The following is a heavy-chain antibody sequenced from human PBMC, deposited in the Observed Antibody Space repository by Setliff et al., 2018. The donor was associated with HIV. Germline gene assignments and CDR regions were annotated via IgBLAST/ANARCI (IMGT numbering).Heavy chain of an antibody. CDR3: FLFYDDRSGFYWD. J-gene: IGHJ4*02. CDR1: GGSISNSRYY. V-gene: IGHV4-39*07. Sequence: SETLSLTCTVSGGSISNSRYYWSWIRQPPGKGLEWIGSIYYSGSTYYNPSLKSRVTISVDKSKNQFSLKLKSVTAADTAVYYCFLFYDDRSGFYWDWGQGTPVTVSS. CDR2: IYYSGST. D-gene: IGHD3-22*01.